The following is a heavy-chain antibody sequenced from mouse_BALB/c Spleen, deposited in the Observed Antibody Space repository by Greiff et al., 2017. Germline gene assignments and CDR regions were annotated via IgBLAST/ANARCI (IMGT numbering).Heavy chain of an antibody. CDR2: ISSGGSYT. J-gene: IGHJ1*01. Sequence: EVQGVESGGGLVKPGGSLKLSCAASGFTFSSYAMSWVRQTPEKRLEWVATISSGGSYTYYPDSVKGRFTISRDNAKNTLYLQMSSLRSEDTAMYYCARRAGWYFDVWGAGTTVTVSS. V-gene: IGHV5-9-3*01. CDR1: GFTFSSYA. CDR3: ARRAGWYFDV.